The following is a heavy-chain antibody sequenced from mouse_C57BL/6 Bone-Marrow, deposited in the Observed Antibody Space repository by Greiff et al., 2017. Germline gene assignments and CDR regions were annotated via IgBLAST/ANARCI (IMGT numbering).Heavy chain of an antibody. CDR3: ARSTVVADYWYFDV. V-gene: IGHV1-52*01. Sequence: VQLQQPGAELVRPGSSVKLSCKASGYTFTSYWMHWVKQRPIQGLEWIGNIDPSDSETHYNQKFKDKATLTVDKSSSTAYMQLSSLTSEDSAVYYCARSTVVADYWYFDVWGTGTTVTVSS. CDR2: IDPSDSET. D-gene: IGHD1-1*01. CDR1: GYTFTSYW. J-gene: IGHJ1*03.